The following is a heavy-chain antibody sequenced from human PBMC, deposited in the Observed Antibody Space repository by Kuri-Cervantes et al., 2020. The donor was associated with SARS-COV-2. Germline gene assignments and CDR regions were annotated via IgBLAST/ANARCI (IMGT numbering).Heavy chain of an antibody. CDR1: DDSMSNGDYY. V-gene: IGHV4-61*02. CDR3: ARVVPAADEGLYYYYMDV. CDR2: IYTSGST. J-gene: IGHJ6*03. Sequence: SCTVSDDSMSNGDYYWSWIRQPAGKGLEWIGRIYTSGSTNYNPSLKSRVTMSVDTSKNQFSLKLSSVTAADTAVYYCARVVPAADEGLYYYYMDVWGKGTTVTVSS. D-gene: IGHD2-2*01.